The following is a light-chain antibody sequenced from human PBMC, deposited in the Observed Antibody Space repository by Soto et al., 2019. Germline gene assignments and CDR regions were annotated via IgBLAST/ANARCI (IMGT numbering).Light chain of an antibody. CDR2: AAS. V-gene: IGKV1-39*01. Sequence: DLQMTRSPSSLSASVGDRVTITCRANQTITRYLNWYQQKPGTAPKLLIYAASTLQEGVPSRFRGSGSGTDFTLTISNLQPEDFAAYSCQQSFSFPVTFGQGTKLEIK. J-gene: IGKJ2*01. CDR1: QTITRY. CDR3: QQSFSFPVT.